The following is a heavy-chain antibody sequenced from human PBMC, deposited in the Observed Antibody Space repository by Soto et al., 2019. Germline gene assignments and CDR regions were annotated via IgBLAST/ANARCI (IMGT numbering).Heavy chain of an antibody. CDR1: AFTFSIYA. J-gene: IGHJ6*02. Sequence: GGSLRLSCAASAFTFSIYAMHWVRQAPGKGLEWVTLISYDGTNKYYGDFVKGRFTISRDNSKNTLDLQMNSLRAEDTAVYYCARVPIAVAIIRSGLGYYGMDVWGQGTTVTGSS. CDR2: ISYDGTNK. V-gene: IGHV3-30-3*01. CDR3: ARVPIAVAIIRSGLGYYGMDV. D-gene: IGHD6-19*01.